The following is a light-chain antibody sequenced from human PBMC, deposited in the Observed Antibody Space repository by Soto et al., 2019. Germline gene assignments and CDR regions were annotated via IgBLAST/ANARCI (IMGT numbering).Light chain of an antibody. V-gene: IGKV3-11*01. Sequence: EIVLTQSPDTLSVSPGERATLSCRASQSISRTLAWYQQKSGQPPRLLIYDASTRATGFPARFSGGGSGTDFTLTIDNLEPEDFAIYYCQQRSNWPPITFGQGTRLEIK. CDR2: DAS. CDR1: QSISRT. J-gene: IGKJ5*01. CDR3: QQRSNWPPIT.